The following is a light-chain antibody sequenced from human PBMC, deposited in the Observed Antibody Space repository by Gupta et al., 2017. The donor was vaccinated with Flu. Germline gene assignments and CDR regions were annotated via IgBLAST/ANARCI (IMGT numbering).Light chain of an antibody. CDR2: VNN. CDR1: SSSIGSNT. J-gene: IGLJ2*01. Sequence: QSGLTQPPSASGTPGQRVSISCSGSSSSIGSNTLNWYQHLPGTAPKLLIYVNNQRPSGVPDRFSGSKSGTSDSLAISGLQAEDEADYYCASWDDSLSGQVVFGGGTKLTVL. V-gene: IGLV1-44*01. CDR3: ASWDDSLSGQVV.